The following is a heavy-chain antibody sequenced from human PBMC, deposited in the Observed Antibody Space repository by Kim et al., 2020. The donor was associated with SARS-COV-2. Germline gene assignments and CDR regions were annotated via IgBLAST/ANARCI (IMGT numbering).Heavy chain of an antibody. V-gene: IGHV4-31*03. Sequence: SETLSLTCTVSGGSISSGGYYWSWIRQHPGKGLEWIGYIYYSGSTYYNPSLKSRVTISVDTSKNQFSLKLSSVTAADTAVYYCARDIFSPGILTGTGGFDPWGQGTLVTVSS. CDR3: ARDIFSPGILTGTGGFDP. D-gene: IGHD3-9*01. CDR1: GGSISSGGYY. CDR2: IYYSGST. J-gene: IGHJ5*02.